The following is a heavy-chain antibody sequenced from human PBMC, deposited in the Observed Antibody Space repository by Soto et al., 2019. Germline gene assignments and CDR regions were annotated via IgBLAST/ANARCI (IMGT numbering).Heavy chain of an antibody. CDR2: INAHSGGT. D-gene: IGHD6-6*01. V-gene: IGHV1-2*02. CDR3: AKDLTRQLAYWLDP. J-gene: IGHJ5*02. CDR1: GFSFTGYY. Sequence: GASVKVSFKASGFSFTGYYRHWLRQAPGQGLEWMGWINAHSGGTEYAQKFQGRVTLTRDTSIATAYLTLTSLTSDDTALYYCAKDLTRQLAYWLDPWGQGTQVTVSS.